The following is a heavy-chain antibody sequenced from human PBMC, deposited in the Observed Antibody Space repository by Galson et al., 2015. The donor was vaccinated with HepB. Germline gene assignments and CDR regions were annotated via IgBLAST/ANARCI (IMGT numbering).Heavy chain of an antibody. CDR2: IWYDGSNK. CDR1: GLTFRNYG. CDR3: ARDNLYDSGGHSNWFDP. V-gene: IGHV3-33*08. J-gene: IGHJ5*02. D-gene: IGHD3-10*01. Sequence: SLRLSCAVSGLTFRNYGFHWVRQAPGKGLEWVAAIWYDGSNKFYGGSVKGRFTISRDNSENTLYLQMNSLRVEDTAVYYCARDNLYDSGGHSNWFDPWGQGTLVTVSS.